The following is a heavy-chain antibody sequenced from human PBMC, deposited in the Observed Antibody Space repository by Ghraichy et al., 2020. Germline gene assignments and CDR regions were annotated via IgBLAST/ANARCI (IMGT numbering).Heavy chain of an antibody. Sequence: TLSLTCTVSGGSISSSSYYWGWIRQPPGKGLEWIGSIYYSGSTYYNPSLKSRVTISVDTSKNQFSLKLSSVTAADTAVYYCARPRIAVADIDYWGQGTLVTVSS. CDR1: GGSISSSSYY. D-gene: IGHD6-19*01. CDR3: ARPRIAVADIDY. CDR2: IYYSGST. V-gene: IGHV4-39*01. J-gene: IGHJ4*02.